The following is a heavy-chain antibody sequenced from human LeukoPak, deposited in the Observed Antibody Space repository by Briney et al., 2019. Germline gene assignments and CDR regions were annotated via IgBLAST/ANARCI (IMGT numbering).Heavy chain of an antibody. V-gene: IGHV3-11*01. CDR1: GFTFSGYS. Sequence: GGSLRLSCAASGFTFSGYSMSWVRQAPGKGLEWVSYISSSGSTIYYADSVKGRFTISRDNAKNSLYLQMNSLRAEDTAVYYCARVAAAAKGLFDPWGQGTLVTVSS. CDR3: ARVAAAAKGLFDP. D-gene: IGHD6-13*01. CDR2: ISSSGSTI. J-gene: IGHJ5*02.